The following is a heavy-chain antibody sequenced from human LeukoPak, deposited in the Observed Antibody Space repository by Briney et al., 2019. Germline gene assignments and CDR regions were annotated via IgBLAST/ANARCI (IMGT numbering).Heavy chain of an antibody. D-gene: IGHD3-22*01. CDR1: GFTFSSSG. CDR3: SAGEGYFDSSDYYSAWAFDV. J-gene: IGHJ3*01. V-gene: IGHV3-23*01. CDR2: ISGSGGST. Sequence: PGGSLRLSCAASGFTFSSSGMSWVRQAPGKGLEWVSAISGSGGSTYYADSVKGRFTISRDNAKNSLYLQWNNLRAEDTAVYYCSAGEGYFDSSDYYSAWAFDVWGQGTMVTVSS.